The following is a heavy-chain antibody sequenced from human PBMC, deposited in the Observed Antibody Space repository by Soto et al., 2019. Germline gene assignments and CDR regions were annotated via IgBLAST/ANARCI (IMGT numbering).Heavy chain of an antibody. D-gene: IGHD3-16*01. V-gene: IGHV3-53*01. CDR2: LDRAGDT. CDR3: ARGGALYYYYGIDV. CDR1: GFTISNNY. Sequence: EVQLVDSGGGLIQPGGSLRLSCAASGFTISNNYMTWIRQAPGKGLEWVSLLDRAGDTYYAVSVKGRFTLSKDRSKNTLYLQMNSLRAEDTAVYSFARGGALYYYYGIDVWGQGTTVTVSS. J-gene: IGHJ6*02.